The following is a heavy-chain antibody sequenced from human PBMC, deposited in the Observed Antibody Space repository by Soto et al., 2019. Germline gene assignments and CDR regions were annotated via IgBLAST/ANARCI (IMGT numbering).Heavy chain of an antibody. CDR1: GGTFSSYA. V-gene: IGHV1-69*13. Sequence: WASVKVSCKASGGTFSSYAISWVRQAPGQGLEWMGGIIPIFGTANYAQKFQGRVTITADESASTAYMELSSLRSEDTAVYYCARDDSSSWYGTYWGQGTLVTVSS. J-gene: IGHJ4*02. CDR3: ARDDSSSWYGTY. CDR2: IIPIFGTA. D-gene: IGHD6-13*01.